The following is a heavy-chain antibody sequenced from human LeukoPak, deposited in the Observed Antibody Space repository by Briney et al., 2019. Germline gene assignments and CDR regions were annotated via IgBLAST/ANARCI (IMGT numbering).Heavy chain of an antibody. V-gene: IGHV4-4*02. D-gene: IGHD1-1*01. CDR2: IYHSGST. J-gene: IGHJ4*02. CDR1: GGSISSSNW. CDR3: ARSTLNAADVAFDY. Sequence: SGALSLTCAVSGGSISSSNWGSWVRPPPGKGLEGGGEIYHSGSTNYNPSLKSRVTISVDKSKNQFSLKLSSVTAADTAVYYCARSTLNAADVAFDYWGQGTLVTVSS.